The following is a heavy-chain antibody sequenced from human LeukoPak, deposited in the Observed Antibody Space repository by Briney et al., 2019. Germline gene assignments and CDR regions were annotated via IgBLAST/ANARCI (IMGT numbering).Heavy chain of an antibody. V-gene: IGHV1-18*01. D-gene: IGHD6-13*01. CDR3: AREEEHSSSWYAFNY. CDR2: ISPYNGNT. J-gene: IGHJ4*02. Sequence: ASVKVSCKASGYTFINNGISWVRQAPGQGLEWMGWISPYNGNTNYAQKVQGRVTMTTDTSTSTAYMDLRGLRSDDTAVYYCAREEEHSSSWYAFNYWGQGTLVTVSS. CDR1: GYTFINNG.